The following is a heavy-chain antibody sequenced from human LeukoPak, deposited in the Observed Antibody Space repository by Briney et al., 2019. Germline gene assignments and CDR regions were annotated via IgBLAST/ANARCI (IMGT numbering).Heavy chain of an antibody. CDR1: GGSFSGYY. J-gene: IGHJ5*02. D-gene: IGHD3-10*01. CDR2: INHSGST. CDR3: ARGLELLWFSPTHNWFDP. Sequence: SETLSLTCAVYGGSFSGYYWSWIRQPPGKGLEWIGEINHSGSTNYNPSLKSRVTISVDTSKNQFSLKLSSVTAADTAVYYCARGLELLWFSPTHNWFDPWGQGTLVTVSS. V-gene: IGHV4-34*01.